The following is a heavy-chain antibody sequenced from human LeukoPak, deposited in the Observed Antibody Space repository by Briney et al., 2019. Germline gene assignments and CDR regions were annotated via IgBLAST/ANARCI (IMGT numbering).Heavy chain of an antibody. J-gene: IGHJ3*02. Sequence: GGSLRLSCAASGFTFSSYWMSWVRQAPGKGLEWVANIKKDGSEKYYADSVKGRFTISRDNAKNSLYLQMNSLRAEDTAVYYCARDVLAAGATGTFDIWGQGTMVTVSS. D-gene: IGHD1-14*01. CDR3: ARDVLAAGATGTFDI. V-gene: IGHV3-7*03. CDR1: GFTFSSYW. CDR2: IKKDGSEK.